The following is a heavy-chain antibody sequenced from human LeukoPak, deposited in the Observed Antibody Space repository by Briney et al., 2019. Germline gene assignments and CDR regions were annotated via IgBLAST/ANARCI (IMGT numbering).Heavy chain of an antibody. J-gene: IGHJ3*02. V-gene: IGHV1-2*02. CDR2: INPNSGGT. CDR1: GYTFTGYY. CDR3: AREYSSGWFRDGAFDI. D-gene: IGHD6-19*01. Sequence: ASVKVSCKASGYTFTGYYMHWVRQAPGQGLEWMGWINPNSGGTNYAQKFQGRVTMTRDTSISTAYMELSRLRSDDTAVYYCAREYSSGWFRDGAFDIWGQGTMVTVSS.